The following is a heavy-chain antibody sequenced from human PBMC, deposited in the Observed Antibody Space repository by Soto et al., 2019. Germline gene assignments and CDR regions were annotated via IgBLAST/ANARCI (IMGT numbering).Heavy chain of an antibody. CDR1: GFTFSSYW. CDR2: IKQDGSEK. Sequence: GGSLRLSCAASGFTFSSYWMSWVRQAPGKGLEWVSNIKQDGSEKYYVDSVKGRFTISRDNTKNSLYLQMNSLRAEDTAVYYCARDVGSGSYDYWGQGTLVTVSS. CDR3: ARDVGSGSYDY. V-gene: IGHV3-7*01. D-gene: IGHD3-10*01. J-gene: IGHJ4*02.